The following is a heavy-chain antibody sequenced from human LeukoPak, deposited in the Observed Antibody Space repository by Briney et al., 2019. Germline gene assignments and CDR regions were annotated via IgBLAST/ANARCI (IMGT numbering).Heavy chain of an antibody. Sequence: GRSLRLSCAASGFTFEDYAMHWVRQAPGKGLEWVSGISWNSGSIGYADSVKGRFTISRDNAKNSLYLQMNSLRAEDTALYYCAKVDSSGYYGYYFDYWGQGTLVTVSS. V-gene: IGHV3-9*01. D-gene: IGHD3-22*01. CDR3: AKVDSSGYYGYYFDY. J-gene: IGHJ4*02. CDR1: GFTFEDYA. CDR2: ISWNSGSI.